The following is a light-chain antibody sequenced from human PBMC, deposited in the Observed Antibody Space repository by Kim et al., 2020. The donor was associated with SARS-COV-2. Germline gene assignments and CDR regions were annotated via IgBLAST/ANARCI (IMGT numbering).Light chain of an antibody. J-gene: IGLJ2*01. Sequence: VALGQTCRITCQEDSLRSYYATWYQQKPGQAPILVIYGKNNRPSGIPDRFSGSSSGNTASLTITGTQAGDEADYYCNSRDSNDNVVFGGGTQLTVL. CDR1: SLRSYY. CDR2: GKN. CDR3: NSRDSNDNVV. V-gene: IGLV3-19*01.